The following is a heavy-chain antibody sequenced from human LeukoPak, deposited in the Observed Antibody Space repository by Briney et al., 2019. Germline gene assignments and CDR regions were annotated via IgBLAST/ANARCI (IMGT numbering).Heavy chain of an antibody. CDR1: GFIFSSYA. J-gene: IGHJ4*02. Sequence: PGRSLRLSCAASGFIFSSYAMHWVRQAPGKGLEWVAVISYDGSNKYYADSVKGRFTISRDNSKNTLYLQMNSLRAEDTAVYYCARDEQDIVVVVAASPLDYWGQGTLVTVS. CDR2: ISYDGSNK. D-gene: IGHD2-15*01. CDR3: ARDEQDIVVVVAASPLDY. V-gene: IGHV3-30*04.